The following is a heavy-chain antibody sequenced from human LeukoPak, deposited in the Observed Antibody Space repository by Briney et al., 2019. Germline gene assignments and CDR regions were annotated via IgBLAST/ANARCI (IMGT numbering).Heavy chain of an antibody. Sequence: EASVKVSCKASGGTFSSYAISWVRQAPGQGLEWMGGIIPIFGTANYAQKFQGRVTITTDESTSTAYMELSSLRSEDTAVYYCARVEGIAAALDYWGQGTLVTVSS. V-gene: IGHV1-69*05. D-gene: IGHD6-13*01. CDR3: ARVEGIAAALDY. CDR2: IIPIFGTA. CDR1: GGTFSSYA. J-gene: IGHJ4*02.